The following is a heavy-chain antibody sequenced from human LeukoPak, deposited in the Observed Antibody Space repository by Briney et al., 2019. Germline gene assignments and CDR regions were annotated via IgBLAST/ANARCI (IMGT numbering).Heavy chain of an antibody. CDR1: GFTFSNNW. D-gene: IGHD5-18*01. CDR2: IKEDGSEK. J-gene: IGHJ4*02. Sequence: GGSLRLSCAASGFTFSNNWMTWVRQAPGKGLEWVANIKEDGSEKYYVDSVKGRFTISRDNAKNSVYLQMNSLRAEDTAVYYCARDGPTAYFDYWGQGTLVTVSS. V-gene: IGHV3-7*01. CDR3: ARDGPTAYFDY.